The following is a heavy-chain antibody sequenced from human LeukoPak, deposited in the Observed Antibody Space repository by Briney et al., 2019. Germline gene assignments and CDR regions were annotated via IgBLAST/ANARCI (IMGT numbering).Heavy chain of an antibody. J-gene: IGHJ6*02. V-gene: IGHV3-43*02. CDR3: STWAFYHGLDV. CDR2: IHADGGRT. D-gene: IGHD2/OR15-2a*01. Sequence: GGSLRLSCAASGFAFADYAMHWVRQIPGKGLECVAHIHADGGRTFYADSVKGRFTVSRDNGKNSLFLRMDSLTSDDTALYYCSTWAFYHGLDVWGQGATVIVSS. CDR1: GFAFADYA.